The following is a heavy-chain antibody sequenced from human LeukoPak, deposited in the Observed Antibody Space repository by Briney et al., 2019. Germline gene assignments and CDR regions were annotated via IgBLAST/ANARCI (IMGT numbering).Heavy chain of an antibody. Sequence: PGGSLRLSCAASGFRFSDYSMNWVRQAPGKGLEWISYIGIDSGNTNYADSVKGRFTVSGDKAKKSLYLQMNSLRVEDTAVYYCARDYKYAFDNWGQGTLVTVSP. CDR3: ARDYKYAFDN. CDR2: IGIDSGNT. D-gene: IGHD5-24*01. V-gene: IGHV3-48*01. CDR1: GFRFSDYS. J-gene: IGHJ4*02.